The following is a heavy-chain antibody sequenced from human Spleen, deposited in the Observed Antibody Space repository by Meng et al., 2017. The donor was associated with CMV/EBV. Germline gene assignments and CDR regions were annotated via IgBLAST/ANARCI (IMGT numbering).Heavy chain of an antibody. V-gene: IGHV1-69*05. D-gene: IGHD4-17*01. CDR2: IIPIFGTA. J-gene: IGHJ4*02. CDR3: ARGGLRDPNHFDY. CDR1: GGTFSSYA. Sequence: SVKVSCKASGGTFSSYAISWVRQAPGQGLEWMGGIIPIFGTANYAQKFQGRVTITTDESTSTAYMELSSLRSEDTAVYYCARGGLRDPNHFDYWGQGTLVTVSS.